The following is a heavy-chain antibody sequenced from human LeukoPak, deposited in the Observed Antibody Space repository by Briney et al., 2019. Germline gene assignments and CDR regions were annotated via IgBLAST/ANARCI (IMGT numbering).Heavy chain of an antibody. V-gene: IGHV5-51*01. J-gene: IGHJ4*02. CDR1: GYSFSNYW. D-gene: IGHD2-15*01. CDR2: IYPGDSDT. CDR3: ARRPYCTGDSCYRNFGY. Sequence: GESLKISCKGSGYSFSNYWIAWVRQMPGKGLEWMGIIYPGDSDTRYSPSFQGQVTISADKSISTAYLQWSSLEASDTAVYYCARRPYCTGDSCYRNFGYWGQGTLVTVSS.